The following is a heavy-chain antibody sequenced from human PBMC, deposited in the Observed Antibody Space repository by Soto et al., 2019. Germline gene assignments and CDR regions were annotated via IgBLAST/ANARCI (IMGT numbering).Heavy chain of an antibody. CDR2: ISSSSSYI. J-gene: IGHJ4*02. V-gene: IGHV3-21*01. D-gene: IGHD2-15*01. Sequence: EVQLVESGGGLVQPGGSLRLSCAASGFTFSSYSMNWVRQAPGKGLEWVSSISSSSSYIYYADSVKGRFTISRDNAKNALYLQMNSLRAEDTAVYYCERDEHCSGGSFYGSLNGIFDYWGQGTLVTVSS. CDR3: ERDEHCSGGSFYGSLNGIFDY. CDR1: GFTFSSYS.